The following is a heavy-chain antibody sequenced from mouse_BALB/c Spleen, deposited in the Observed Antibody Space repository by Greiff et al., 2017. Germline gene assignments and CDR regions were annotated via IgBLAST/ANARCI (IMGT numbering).Heavy chain of an antibody. CDR3: ARGNYAPVDY. Sequence: QVQLQQPGAELVKPGASVKLSCKASGYTFTSYWMHWVKRRPGQGLEWIGEINPSNGRTNYNEKFKSKATLTVDKSSSTAYMQLSSLTSEDSAVYYCARGNYAPVDYWGQGTSVTVSA. CDR2: INPSNGRT. V-gene: IGHV1S81*02. D-gene: IGHD2-1*01. CDR1: GYTFTSYW. J-gene: IGHJ4*01.